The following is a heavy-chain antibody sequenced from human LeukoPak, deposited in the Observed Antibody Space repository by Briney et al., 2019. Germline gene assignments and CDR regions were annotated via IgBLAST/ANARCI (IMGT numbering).Heavy chain of an antibody. CDR2: IYTSGST. D-gene: IGHD3-22*01. J-gene: IGHJ4*02. CDR1: GGSISSGSYY. V-gene: IGHV4-61*02. CDR3: AREGAYYYDSSGYYY. Sequence: SETLSLTCTVSGGSISSGSYYWSWIRQPAGKGLEWIGRIYTSGSTNYNPSLKSRVTMSVDTSKNQFSLKLSSVTAADTVVYYCAREGAYYYDSSGYYYWGQGTLVTVSS.